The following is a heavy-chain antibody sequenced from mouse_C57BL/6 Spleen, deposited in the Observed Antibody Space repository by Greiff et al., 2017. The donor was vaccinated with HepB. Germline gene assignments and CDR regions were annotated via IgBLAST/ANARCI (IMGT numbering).Heavy chain of an antibody. D-gene: IGHD1-2*01. Sequence: VQLQQSGPELVKPGASVKMSCKASGYTFTDYNMHWVKQSHGKSLEWIGYINPNNGGTSYNQKFKGKATLTVNKSSSTAYMELRSLTSEDSAVYDCARLGLRPRGWYFDVWGTGTTVTVSS. V-gene: IGHV1-22*01. CDR1: GYTFTDYN. J-gene: IGHJ1*03. CDR2: INPNNGGT. CDR3: ARLGLRPRGWYFDV.